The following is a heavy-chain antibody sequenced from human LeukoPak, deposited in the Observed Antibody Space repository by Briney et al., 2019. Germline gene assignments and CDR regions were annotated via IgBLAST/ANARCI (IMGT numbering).Heavy chain of an antibody. V-gene: IGHV4-4*07. CDR1: GGSISSYY. Sequence: SETLSLTCTVSGGSISSYYWSWIRQPAGKGLEWIGRIYTSGSTNYNPSLKSRVTMSVDTSKNQFSLKLSSVTAADTAVYYCARTLYGSGSYRGQKFDPWGQGTLVTVSS. CDR3: ARTLYGSGSYRGQKFDP. J-gene: IGHJ5*02. CDR2: IYTSGST. D-gene: IGHD3-10*01.